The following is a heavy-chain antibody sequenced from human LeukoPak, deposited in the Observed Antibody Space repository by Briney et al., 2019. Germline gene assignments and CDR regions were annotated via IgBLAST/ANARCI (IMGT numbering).Heavy chain of an antibody. CDR3: ASPGGDYGVPKTPEYIQH. CDR2: ISSYNDNT. CDR1: GYTFSNYG. J-gene: IGHJ1*01. Sequence: ASVKVSCKASGYTFSNYGISWVRQAPGQGLEWMGWISSYNDNTNYAQKLQGRVTMTRDMSTSTVYMELSSLRYEDTAVYYCASPGGDYGVPKTPEYIQHWGQGTLVIVSS. D-gene: IGHD4/OR15-4a*01. V-gene: IGHV1-18*01.